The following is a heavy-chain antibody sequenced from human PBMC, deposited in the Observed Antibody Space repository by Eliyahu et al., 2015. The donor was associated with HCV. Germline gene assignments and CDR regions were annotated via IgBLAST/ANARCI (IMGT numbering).Heavy chain of an antibody. CDR1: GFTFSDYY. Sequence: GFTFSDYYMHWVRQAPGKGLEWVSSITAGSTYIYYADSLKGRFNVSRDNAKNTLYLEISGLRAEDTAVYYCAREKSLPIHNYYSYTLDVWGQGTTVTVSS. CDR2: ITAGSTYI. CDR3: AREKSLPIHNYYSYTLDV. J-gene: IGHJ6*01. V-gene: IGHV3-69-1*01.